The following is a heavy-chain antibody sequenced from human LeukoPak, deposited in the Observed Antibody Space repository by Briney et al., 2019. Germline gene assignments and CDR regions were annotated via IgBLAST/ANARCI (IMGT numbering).Heavy chain of an antibody. CDR1: GFTFSNYA. Sequence: GGSLRLSCAASGFTFSNYAMSWVRQAPARGLDWVSAIFGNGRTTYYADSVKGRFTISRDNSKNTLYLQMNSLRAEDTAVYYCARGRYDWNDVGYFDYWGQGTLVSVSS. J-gene: IGHJ4*02. CDR2: IFGNGRTT. D-gene: IGHD1-1*01. CDR3: ARGRYDWNDVGYFDY. V-gene: IGHV3-23*01.